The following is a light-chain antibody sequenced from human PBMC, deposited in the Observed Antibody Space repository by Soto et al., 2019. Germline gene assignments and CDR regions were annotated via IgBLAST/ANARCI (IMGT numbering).Light chain of an antibody. CDR1: QSLLHSNGYNY. V-gene: IGKV2-28*01. CDR3: QQIHSTSSYT. Sequence: DIVMTQSPLSLSVTPGEPASISCRSSQSLLHSNGYNYLDWYLQKPGQSPQLLIYLVSNRASGVPDRFSGSGSGTDFTLTISSLQPEDFGTYYCQQIHSTSSYTFGQGSRVDVK. CDR2: LVS. J-gene: IGKJ2*01.